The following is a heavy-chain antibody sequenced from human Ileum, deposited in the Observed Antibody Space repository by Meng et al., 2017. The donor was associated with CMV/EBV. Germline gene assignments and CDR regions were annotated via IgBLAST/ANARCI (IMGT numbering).Heavy chain of an antibody. CDR3: ARGSTGYSNSWYRY. D-gene: IGHD6-13*01. CDR1: GGSISSSSYY. J-gene: IGHJ4*02. CDR2: IYDSGST. V-gene: IGHV4-61*05. Sequence: GSLRLSCTVSGGSISSSSYYWGWIRQPPGKGLEWIGNIYDSGSTDYNPSLKNRVTISVDTSKNQFSLKVTSVTAADTAVYYCARGSTGYSNSWYRYWGQGTLVTVSS.